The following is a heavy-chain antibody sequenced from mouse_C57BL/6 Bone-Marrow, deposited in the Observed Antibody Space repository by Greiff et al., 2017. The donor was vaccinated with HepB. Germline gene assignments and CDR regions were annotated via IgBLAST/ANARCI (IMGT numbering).Heavy chain of an antibody. Sequence: QVQLQHPGAELVKPGASVKLSCKASGYTFTSYWMHWVKQRPGRGLEWIGRIDPNSGGTKYNEKFKSKATLTVDKPSSTAYMQLSSLTSEDSAVYYCAREGSTMVTRVLFAYWGQGTLVTVSA. V-gene: IGHV1-72*01. J-gene: IGHJ3*01. CDR3: AREGSTMVTRVLFAY. CDR1: GYTFTSYW. CDR2: IDPNSGGT. D-gene: IGHD2-2*01.